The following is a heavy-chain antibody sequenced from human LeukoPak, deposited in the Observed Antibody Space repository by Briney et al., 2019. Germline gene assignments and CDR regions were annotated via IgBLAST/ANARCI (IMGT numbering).Heavy chain of an antibody. J-gene: IGHJ4*02. V-gene: IGHV3-23*01. CDR1: XFTXXXXA. CDR2: ISGSGGST. CDR3: AKEGAYYCSSTSCSGTF. Sequence: RLSXXXXXFTXXXXAMXXXXXXXXXXLXXVSXISGSGGSTYYADSVKGRFTISRDNSKNTLYLQMNSLRAEDTAVYYCAKEGAYYCSSTSCSGTFWGQGTLVTVSS. D-gene: IGHD2-2*01.